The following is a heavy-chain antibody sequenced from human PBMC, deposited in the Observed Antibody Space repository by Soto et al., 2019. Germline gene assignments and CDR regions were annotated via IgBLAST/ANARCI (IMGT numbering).Heavy chain of an antibody. CDR1: GFTFSSYG. D-gene: IGHD5-18*01. CDR2: IWYDGSNK. V-gene: IGHV3-33*01. Sequence: GGSLRLSCAASGFTFSSYGMHWVRQAPGKGLEWVAVIWYDGSNKYYADSVKGRFTISRDNSKNTLYLQMNSLRAEDTAVYYCARSPRGYSYGSGVFDYWGQGTLVTVSS. J-gene: IGHJ4*02. CDR3: ARSPRGYSYGSGVFDY.